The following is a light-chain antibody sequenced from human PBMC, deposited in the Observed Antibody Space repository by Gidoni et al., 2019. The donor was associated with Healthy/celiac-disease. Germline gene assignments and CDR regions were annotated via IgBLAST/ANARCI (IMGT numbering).Light chain of an antibody. CDR3: QQFNNWPRT. Sequence: EIVITQSPATLSVSPGERATLSCRASQSVSSNLAWYQQKPGQALRLLIYGASTRAAGIPARFSGSGSGTDFTLTISSLQSEDFAVYYCQQFNNWPRTFGPXTKVDIK. J-gene: IGKJ3*01. CDR2: GAS. V-gene: IGKV3-15*01. CDR1: QSVSSN.